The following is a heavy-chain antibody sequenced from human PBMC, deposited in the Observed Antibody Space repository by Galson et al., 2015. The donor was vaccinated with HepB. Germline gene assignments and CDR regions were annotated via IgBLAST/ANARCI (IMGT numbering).Heavy chain of an antibody. CDR2: ISYDGSNK. CDR3: ARVGDTAMDDYYYYMDV. V-gene: IGHV3-30-3*01. Sequence: SLRLSCAASGFTFSSYAMHWVRQAPGKGLEWVAVISYDGSNKYYADSVKGRFTISRDNSKNTLYLQMNSLRAEDTAVYYCARVGDTAMDDYYYYMDVWGKGTTVTVSS. J-gene: IGHJ6*03. CDR1: GFTFSSYA. D-gene: IGHD5-18*01.